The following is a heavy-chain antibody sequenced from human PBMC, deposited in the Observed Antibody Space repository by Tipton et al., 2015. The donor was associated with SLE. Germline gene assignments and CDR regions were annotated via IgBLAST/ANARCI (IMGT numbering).Heavy chain of an antibody. J-gene: IGHJ6*02. CDR3: ARGMVTWRGAILGVDV. D-gene: IGHD2-21*02. CDR1: GFTVSSNY. CDR2: IYYSGST. V-gene: IGHV4-59*08. Sequence: LRLSCAASGFTVSSNYMSWVRQHPGKGLEWIGYIYYSGSTYYNPSLKSRLTISVDPAKNQFSLKLTSVTAADTAVYYCARGMVTWRGAILGVDVWGQGTTVNVSS.